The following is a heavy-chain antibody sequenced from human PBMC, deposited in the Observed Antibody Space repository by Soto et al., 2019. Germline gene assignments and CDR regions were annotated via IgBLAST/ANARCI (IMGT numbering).Heavy chain of an antibody. V-gene: IGHV1-2*04. D-gene: IGHD6-19*01. CDR1: GYTFTGYY. Sequence: ASVKVSCKASGYTFTGYYMHWVRQAPGQGLEWMGWINPNRGGTNYAQKFQGWVTMTRDTSISTAYMELSRLRSDDTALYYCARANVGGWYADIAYWGHGTLVTVPQ. CDR3: ARANVGGWYADIAY. CDR2: INPNRGGT. J-gene: IGHJ4*01.